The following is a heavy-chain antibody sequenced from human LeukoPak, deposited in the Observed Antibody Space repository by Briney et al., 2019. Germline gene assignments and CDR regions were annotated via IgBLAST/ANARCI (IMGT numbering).Heavy chain of an antibody. CDR3: ARVGRSGYDSGSVDY. J-gene: IGHJ4*02. Sequence: ASVNVSCKASGYTFTSYYMHWVRQAPGQGLEWMGIINPSGGSTSYAQKFQGRVTMTRDMSTSTVYMELSSLRSEDTAVYYCARVGRSGYDSGSVDYWGQGTLVTVSS. CDR1: GYTFTSYY. V-gene: IGHV1-46*01. D-gene: IGHD5-12*01. CDR2: INPSGGST.